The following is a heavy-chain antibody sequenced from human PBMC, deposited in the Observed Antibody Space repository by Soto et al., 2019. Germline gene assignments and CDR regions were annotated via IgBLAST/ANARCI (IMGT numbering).Heavy chain of an antibody. CDR3: AREGHYGSGSYPYP. Sequence: GGSLRLSCAASGFTFSSYGMHWVRQALGKGLEWVAVIWYDGSNKYYADSVKGRFTISRDNSKNTLYLQMNSLRADDTAVYYCAREGHYGSGSYPYPWGQGTLVTVSS. D-gene: IGHD3-10*01. V-gene: IGHV3-33*01. J-gene: IGHJ5*02. CDR1: GFTFSSYG. CDR2: IWYDGSNK.